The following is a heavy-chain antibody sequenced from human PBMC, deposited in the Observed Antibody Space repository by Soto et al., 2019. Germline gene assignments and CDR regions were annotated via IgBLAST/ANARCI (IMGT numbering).Heavy chain of an antibody. CDR2: IYYSGDT. J-gene: IGHJ5*01. Sequence: QLQLQQSGPGLVKPSETLSLTCTVSGGSIGSDHYYWGWIRQSPGKGLEWVASIYYSGDTYFNPSRRSRVSLSVDTSKNQFSRNVKSIAAADTAIYFCASHRIVGVLSPSPSAFDSWAQGTLVTVSS. CDR1: GGSIGSDHYY. D-gene: IGHD2-15*01. CDR3: ASHRIVGVLSPSPSAFDS. V-gene: IGHV4-39*01.